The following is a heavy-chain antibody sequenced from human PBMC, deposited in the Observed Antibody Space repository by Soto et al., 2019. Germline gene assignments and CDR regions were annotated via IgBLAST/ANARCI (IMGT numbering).Heavy chain of an antibody. CDR3: ARVGAPVDY. J-gene: IGHJ4*02. CDR2: IYYSGST. CDR1: GGSISSYY. Sequence: SETLSLTCTVSGGSISSYYRSWIRQPPGKGLEWIGYIYYSGSTNYNPSLKSRVTISVDTSKNQFSLKLSSVTAADTAVYYCARVGAPVDYWGQGTLVTVSS. V-gene: IGHV4-59*01.